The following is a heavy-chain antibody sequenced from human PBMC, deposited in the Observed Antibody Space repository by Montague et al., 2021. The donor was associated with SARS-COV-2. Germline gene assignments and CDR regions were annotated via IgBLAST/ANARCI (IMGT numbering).Heavy chain of an antibody. V-gene: IGHV4-34*01. J-gene: IGHJ4*02. Sequence: SETLSLTCAVYGGSFGNDHWSWIRQPPGKGLEWIGDIKQSGRTNYNPSLKSRVTISVDTSKNQFSLKLTSVTAADTAVYFCARGRLSVSMIGVGFTSDSYWFDDWGQGAQVTVSS. CDR3: ARGRLSVSMIGVGFTSDSYWFDD. CDR2: IKQSGRT. CDR1: GGSFGNDH. D-gene: IGHD3-22*01.